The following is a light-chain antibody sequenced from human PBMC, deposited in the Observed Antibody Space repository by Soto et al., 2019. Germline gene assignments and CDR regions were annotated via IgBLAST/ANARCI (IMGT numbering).Light chain of an antibody. CDR3: NSYTSRKTVV. Sequence: QSVLTQPASVSGSPGQSITISCTGTSSDVGGYNYVSWYQQHPGKAPKLMIYEVSNRPSGVSNRFSGSKSGNTASLTISGLQGEDEADYYCNSYTSRKTVVFGEGTKLTVL. CDR1: SSDVGGYNY. V-gene: IGLV2-14*01. CDR2: EVS. J-gene: IGLJ2*01.